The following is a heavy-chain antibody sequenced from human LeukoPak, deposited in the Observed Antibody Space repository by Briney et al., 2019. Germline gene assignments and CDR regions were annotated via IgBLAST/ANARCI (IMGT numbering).Heavy chain of an antibody. CDR2: IYPGDSDT. CDR1: GYPFSTYW. J-gene: IGHJ4*02. D-gene: IGHD6-13*01. V-gene: IGHV5-51*01. CDR3: ARHEDIAGADY. Sequence: GESLKISCKGSGYPFSTYWIGWVRQMPGKGLEWMGTIYPGDSDTRYSPSFQGQVTVSADKSISTAYLQWSSLKASDTAMYYCARHEDIAGADYWGQGTLVTVSS.